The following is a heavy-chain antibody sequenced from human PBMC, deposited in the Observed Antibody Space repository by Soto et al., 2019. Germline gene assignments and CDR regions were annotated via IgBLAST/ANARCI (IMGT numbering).Heavy chain of an antibody. CDR3: TRAPDGTTDFDY. J-gene: IGHJ4*02. V-gene: IGHV1-18*01. Sequence: ASVKVSCKASGYTFTNYGFSWVRQAPGQGLEWVGWINPHNRHTSYAPKFQGRVTMTTDTSTTTAYMDLGSLRSDDTAVYYCTRAPDGTTDFDYWGLGTLVTVSS. CDR1: GYTFTNYG. CDR2: INPHNRHT.